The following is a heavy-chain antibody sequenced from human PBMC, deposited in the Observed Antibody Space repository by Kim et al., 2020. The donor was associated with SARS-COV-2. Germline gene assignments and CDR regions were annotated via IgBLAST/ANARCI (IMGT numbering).Heavy chain of an antibody. J-gene: IGHJ6*03. Sequence: TYYADSVKGRFTISRDNSKNTLYLQMNSLRAEDTAVYYCAKSPFFSYMDVWGKGTTVTVSS. CDR2: T. V-gene: IGHV3-23*01. CDR3: AKSPFFSYMDV. D-gene: IGHD3-3*02.